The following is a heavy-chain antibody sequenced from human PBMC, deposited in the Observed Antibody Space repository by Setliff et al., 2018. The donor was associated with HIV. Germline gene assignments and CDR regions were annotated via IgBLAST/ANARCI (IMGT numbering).Heavy chain of an antibody. J-gene: IGHJ5*02. CDR2: IIPILGIP. CDR3: AKEQEIGSYLDP. V-gene: IGHV1-69*04. CDR1: GGAFISHT. D-gene: IGHD2-2*02. Sequence: ASVKVSCKASGGAFISHTFTWVRQAPGQGLEWMGRIIPILGIPNYAQNFQGRLTISADKSTRTAYLELSSLRSDESAVYFCAKEQEIGSYLDPWGQGTLVTVSS.